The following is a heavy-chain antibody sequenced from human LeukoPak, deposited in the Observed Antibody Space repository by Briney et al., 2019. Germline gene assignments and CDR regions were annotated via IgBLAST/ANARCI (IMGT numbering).Heavy chain of an antibody. CDR1: GFTFGDYA. CDR3: TRQQYQLPYYFDY. Sequence: GGSLRLSCTGSGFTFGDYAMNWVRQAPGKGLEWVSFIRSHAYGGTTEYAASVKGRFTISRDDSRSIAYLHMNSLKTEDTAVYYCTRQQYQLPYYFDYWGQGTLVTVSS. J-gene: IGHJ4*02. D-gene: IGHD2-2*01. CDR2: IRSHAYGGTT. V-gene: IGHV3-49*04.